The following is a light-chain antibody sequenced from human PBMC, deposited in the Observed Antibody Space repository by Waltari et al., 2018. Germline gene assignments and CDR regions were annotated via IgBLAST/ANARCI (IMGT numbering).Light chain of an antibody. Sequence: DFQMTQSPSSLPASVGDRVTITCRASQGISNYLSWYQQKPGKTPKRLIHATGTLETGVPSRFSGDGSGTEFTLTINSLQPEDLATYFCLQYNSKPYKFGQGTTVEIK. CDR1: QGISNY. J-gene: IGKJ2*01. CDR2: ATG. V-gene: IGKV1-17*01. CDR3: LQYNSKPYK.